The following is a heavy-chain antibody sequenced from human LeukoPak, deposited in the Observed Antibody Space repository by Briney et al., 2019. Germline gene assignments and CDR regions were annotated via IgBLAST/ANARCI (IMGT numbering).Heavy chain of an antibody. CDR3: ARARDGPFDY. Sequence: PSETLSLTCAVYGGSFSGYYWSWIRQPPGKGLEWIGEINHSGSTNYNPSLKSRVTISVDTSKNQFSLKLSSVTAADTAVYYCARARDGPFDYWGQGTLVTVSS. CDR1: GGSFSGYY. D-gene: IGHD4-17*01. J-gene: IGHJ4*02. V-gene: IGHV4-34*01. CDR2: INHSGST.